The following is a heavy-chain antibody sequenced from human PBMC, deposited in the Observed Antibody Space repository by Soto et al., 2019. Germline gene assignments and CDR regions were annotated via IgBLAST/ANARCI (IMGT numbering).Heavy chain of an antibody. J-gene: IGHJ4*02. CDR1: GDSVSNNGVA. Sequence: SHTLSLTCAISGDSVSNNGVAWERIRQSPTRGLEWLGRTYYRSKWYSDYTLSVKSRITITADTSKNQFSLHLNSVTPEDTALYYCARMAYSTFDFWGQGTLVTVSS. CDR2: TYYRSKWYS. D-gene: IGHD3-16*01. CDR3: ARMAYSTFDF. V-gene: IGHV6-1*01.